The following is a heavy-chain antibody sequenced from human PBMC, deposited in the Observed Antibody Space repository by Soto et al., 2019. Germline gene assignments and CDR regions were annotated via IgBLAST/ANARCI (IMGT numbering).Heavy chain of an antibody. CDR1: GYTFTTYD. J-gene: IGHJ4*02. D-gene: IGHD6-25*01. V-gene: IGHV1-8*01. Sequence: QVQLVQSGAEVKRPGASLKVSCQASGYTFTTYDINWVRQAPGQGLEWMGWINPYTGNAGYAQKFQGRGTMTRDNYISTAYMELSSPTSEDTAAYYCARRKERSGPNYIDCCGLVTLVTVSS. CDR3: ARRKERSGPNYIDC. CDR2: INPYTGNA.